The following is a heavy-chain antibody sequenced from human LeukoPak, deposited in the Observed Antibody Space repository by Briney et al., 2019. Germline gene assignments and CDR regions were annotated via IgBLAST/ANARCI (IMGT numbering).Heavy chain of an antibody. CDR3: ARPSEFVYYYGSGAPYYFDY. CDR1: GYTFTVYY. V-gene: IGHV1-2*02. Sequence: ASVNVSCKASGYTFTVYYMHWVRQAPGQGLEWMGWINPNSGGTNYAQKFQGRVTMTRDTSISTAYMELSRLRSDDTAVYYCARPSEFVYYYGSGAPYYFDYWGQGTLVTVSS. CDR2: INPNSGGT. J-gene: IGHJ4*02. D-gene: IGHD3-10*01.